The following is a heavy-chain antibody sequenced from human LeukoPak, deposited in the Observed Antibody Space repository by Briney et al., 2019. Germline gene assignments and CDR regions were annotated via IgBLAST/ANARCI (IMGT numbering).Heavy chain of an antibody. J-gene: IGHJ4*02. CDR1: GFTFSSYA. V-gene: IGHV3-23*01. Sequence: GGSLRLSCAASGFTFSSYAMSWVRQAPGKGLEWVSAISGSGGSTYYADSVKGRFTISRDNSKNTLYLQMNSLRAEDTAVYYCAALYSYGPGPFDYWGQGTLVTVSS. CDR3: AALYSYGPGPFDY. CDR2: ISGSGGST. D-gene: IGHD5-18*01.